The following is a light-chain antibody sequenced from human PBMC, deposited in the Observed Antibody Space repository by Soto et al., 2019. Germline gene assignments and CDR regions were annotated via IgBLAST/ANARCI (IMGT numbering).Light chain of an antibody. J-gene: IGKJ1*01. CDR2: KAS. V-gene: IGKV1-5*03. Sequence: DIQMTQSPSTLSASVGDRVTVTCRASQSIRTYLAWYQQKPGKAPKLLIYKASSLESGVPSRFSGSGSGTEFTLTIRSLQPDDFATYYCQQYNTYSRAFGQGTKVEIK. CDR3: QQYNTYSRA. CDR1: QSIRTY.